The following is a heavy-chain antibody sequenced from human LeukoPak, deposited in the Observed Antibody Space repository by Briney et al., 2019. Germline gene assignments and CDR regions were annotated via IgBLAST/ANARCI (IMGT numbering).Heavy chain of an antibody. CDR3: ARVGVACPFDY. Sequence: ASEKVSCKASGYTFSNYYIQWGRQAPRQEREWRGIINPSGGSTSYAQNFQGRVTMTRDAATSTVSMELSSLRSDDTGVYYGARVGVACPFDYWGQGTLVTVSS. CDR2: INPSGGST. D-gene: IGHD3-3*01. J-gene: IGHJ4*02. V-gene: IGHV1-46*01. CDR1: GYTFSNYY.